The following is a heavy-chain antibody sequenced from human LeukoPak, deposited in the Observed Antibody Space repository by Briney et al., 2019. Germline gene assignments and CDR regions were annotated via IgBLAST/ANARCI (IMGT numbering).Heavy chain of an antibody. CDR1: GGSISSHY. CDR2: IYYSGST. J-gene: IGHJ4*02. D-gene: IGHD3-3*01. Sequence: PSETLSLTCTVSGGSISSHYWSWIWQPPGKGLEWIGYIYYSGSTNYNPSLKSRVTISVDTSKNQFSLKLSSVTAADTAVYYCARDYVRAYYDFWSGYQYYFDYWGQGTLVTVSS. CDR3: ARDYVRAYYDFWSGYQYYFDY. V-gene: IGHV4-59*11.